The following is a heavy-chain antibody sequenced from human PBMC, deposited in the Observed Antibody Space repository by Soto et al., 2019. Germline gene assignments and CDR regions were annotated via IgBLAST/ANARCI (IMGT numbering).Heavy chain of an antibody. D-gene: IGHD3-22*01. Sequence: PSETLSLTCTVSGGSISSYYWSWIRQPPGKGLEWIGYIYYSGSTNYNPSLKSRVTISVDTSKNQFSLKLSSVTAADTAVYYCAREIKYFYDGLGAAAFDTWCQGNMLTISS. J-gene: IGHJ4*03. CDR3: AREIKYFYDGLGAAAFDT. CDR1: GGSISSYY. V-gene: IGHV4-59*01. CDR2: IYYSGST.